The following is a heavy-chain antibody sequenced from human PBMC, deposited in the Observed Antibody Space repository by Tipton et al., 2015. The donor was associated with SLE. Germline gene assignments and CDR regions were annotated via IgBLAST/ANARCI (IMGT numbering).Heavy chain of an antibody. D-gene: IGHD6-13*01. CDR3: ARDPLAAAEYYFDY. Sequence: SLRLSCAASGFTFRSYSMNWVRQAPGKGLEWVSSISSSSSYIYYADSVKGRFTISRDNAKNSLYLQMNSLRAEDTAVYYCARDPLAAAEYYFDYWGQGTLVTVSS. CDR2: ISSSSSYI. J-gene: IGHJ4*02. CDR1: GFTFRSYS. V-gene: IGHV3-21*03.